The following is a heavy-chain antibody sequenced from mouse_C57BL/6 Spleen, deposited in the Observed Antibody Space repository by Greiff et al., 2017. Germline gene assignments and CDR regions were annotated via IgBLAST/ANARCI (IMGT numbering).Heavy chain of an antibody. CDR2: IDPSDSET. V-gene: IGHV1-52*01. Sequence: QVQLQQPGAELVRPGSSVKLSCKASGYTFTSYWMHWVKQRPIQGLEWIGNIDPSDSETHYNQKFKDKATLTVDKSPSTAYMQLSSLTSEDSAVYYCARGGYYGSSFYWYFDVWGTGTTVTVSS. J-gene: IGHJ1*03. D-gene: IGHD1-1*01. CDR3: ARGGYYGSSFYWYFDV. CDR1: GYTFTSYW.